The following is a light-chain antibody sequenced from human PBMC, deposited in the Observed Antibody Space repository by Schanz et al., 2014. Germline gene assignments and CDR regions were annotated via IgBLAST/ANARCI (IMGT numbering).Light chain of an antibody. CDR3: QQYNNWRFT. CDR1: QSVSSN. Sequence: EIVMTQSPATLSVSPGERATLSCRASQSVSSNLAWYQQKPGQAPRLLIYGASTRATGIPARFSGWGSGTAFTLTISSLQSEDFALYYCQQYNNWRFTFGPGTKVDIK. J-gene: IGKJ3*01. CDR2: GAS. V-gene: IGKV3-15*01.